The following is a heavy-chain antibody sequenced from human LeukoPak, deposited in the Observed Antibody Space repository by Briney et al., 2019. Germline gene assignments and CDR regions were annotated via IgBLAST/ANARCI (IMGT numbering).Heavy chain of an antibody. D-gene: IGHD2-15*01. CDR2: ISYDGTNK. J-gene: IGHJ6*02. CDR1: GFTFFRHA. V-gene: IGHV3-30-3*01. Sequence: GGSLRLSCAASGFTFFRHAFHWVRQAPGKGLEWVAIISYDGTNKYYAESLKGRFTISRDNSKDILYLQVNSLRPDDTAVHYCARGPYCSGGSCYDYYYYGMDFWGQGTTVTVSS. CDR3: ARGPYCSGGSCYDYYYYGMDF.